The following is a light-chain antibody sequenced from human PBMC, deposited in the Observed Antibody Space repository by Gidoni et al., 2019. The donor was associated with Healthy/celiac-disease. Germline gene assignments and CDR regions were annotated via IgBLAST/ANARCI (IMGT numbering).Light chain of an antibody. CDR1: ISDVGGYNY. Sequence: QSALTQPASVSGSPGQSITISCTGTISDVGGYNYVSRYQQHPGKAPKLMIYEVSNRPSGVSNRFSGSKSGNTASLTISGLQAEDEADYYCSSYTSSSTLGGVFGTGTKVTVL. J-gene: IGLJ1*01. CDR3: SSYTSSSTLGGV. CDR2: EVS. V-gene: IGLV2-14*01.